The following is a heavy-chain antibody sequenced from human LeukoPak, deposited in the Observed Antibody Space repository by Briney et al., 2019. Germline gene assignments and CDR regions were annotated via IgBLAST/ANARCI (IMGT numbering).Heavy chain of an antibody. CDR1: GYTFTSYY. V-gene: IGHV1-46*01. CDR3: ARDFGSSSWYVY. Sequence: ASMKVSCKASGYTFTSYYMHWVRQAPGRGLEWMGIINPSGGSTSYAQKFEGRVTMTRDTSTSTVYMELSSLRSEDTAVYYCARDFGSSSWYVYWGQGTLVTVSS. CDR2: INPSGGST. D-gene: IGHD6-13*01. J-gene: IGHJ4*02.